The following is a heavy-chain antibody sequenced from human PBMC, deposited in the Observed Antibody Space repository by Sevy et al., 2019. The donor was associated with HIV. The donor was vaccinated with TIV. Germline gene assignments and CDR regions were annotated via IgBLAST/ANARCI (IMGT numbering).Heavy chain of an antibody. CDR2: ISYDGSNK. CDR3: AKDLDYFDSSAGPSSLIYNYYYGLED. D-gene: IGHD3-22*01. Sequence: GGSLRLSCAASGFTFSSFGMHWVRQAPGKGLEWVSFISYDGSNKKYADSVKGRLTVSRDKSNNRLYLQMNSLRAEDTAVYYCAKDLDYFDSSAGPSSLIYNYYYGLEDWGPGTTVTVSS. J-gene: IGHJ6*02. CDR1: GFTFSSFG. V-gene: IGHV3-30*18.